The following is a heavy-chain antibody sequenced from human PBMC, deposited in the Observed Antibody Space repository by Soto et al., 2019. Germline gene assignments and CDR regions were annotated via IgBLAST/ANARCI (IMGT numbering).Heavy chain of an antibody. CDR2: INHSGST. J-gene: IGHJ6*02. D-gene: IGHD6-13*01. CDR3: ARGHWQGGSSWYHYYYYYGMDV. CDR1: GGSFSGYY. V-gene: IGHV4-34*01. Sequence: KSSETLSLTCAVYGGSFSGYYWSWIRQPPGKGLEWIGEINHSGSTNYNPSLKSRVTISVDTSKNQFSLKLSSVTAADTAVYYCARGHWQGGSSWYHYYYYYGMDVWGQGTTVTVSS.